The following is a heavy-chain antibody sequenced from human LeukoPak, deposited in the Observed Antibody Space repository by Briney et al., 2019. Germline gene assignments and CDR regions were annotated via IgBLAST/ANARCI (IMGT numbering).Heavy chain of an antibody. D-gene: IGHD3-10*01. J-gene: IGHJ4*02. V-gene: IGHV4-39*07. Sequence: PSGTLSLTCGVSGGSISSSSYYWGWIRQPPGKGLEWIGSIYYSGSTYYNPSLKSRVTISVDTSKNQFSLKLSSVTAADTAVYYCAREGRADFDYWGQGTLVTVSS. CDR1: GGSISSSSYY. CDR3: AREGRADFDY. CDR2: IYYSGST.